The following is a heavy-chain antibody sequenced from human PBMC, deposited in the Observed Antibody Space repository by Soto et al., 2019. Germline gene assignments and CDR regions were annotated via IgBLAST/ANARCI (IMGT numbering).Heavy chain of an antibody. Sequence: PGGSLRVSCATSGFTFRHYAVSWVRQAPGKGLAWVSGMSGGCNYAYYAESVKGRFTISRENSKNTLYLQMNPLRAEDTAVYYCAKDFRRITYYFASWRKGTLDTVSS. CDR3: AKDFRRITYYFAS. J-gene: IGHJ4*02. V-gene: IGHV3-23*03. CDR1: GFTFRHYA. D-gene: IGHD1-20*01. CDR2: MSGGCNYA.